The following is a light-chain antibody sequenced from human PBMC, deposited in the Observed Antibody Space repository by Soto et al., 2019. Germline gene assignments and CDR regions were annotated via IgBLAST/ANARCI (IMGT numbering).Light chain of an antibody. CDR1: QSVNSF. V-gene: IGKV3-11*01. CDR3: QQRSNWPIT. J-gene: IGKJ5*01. Sequence: EIVVTQSPSTLSLSPGDRATLSGRARQSVNSFLACYQQQPGQAPRPILYDASNRTTAIPARFSGSGSGTDFTLTISSLEPEDFAIYLCQQRSNWPITFGKGTRLEIK. CDR2: DAS.